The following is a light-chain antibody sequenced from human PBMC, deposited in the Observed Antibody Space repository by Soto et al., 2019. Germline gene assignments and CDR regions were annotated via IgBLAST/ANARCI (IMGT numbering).Light chain of an antibody. CDR1: QSVTSNY. J-gene: IGKJ1*01. V-gene: IGKV3-20*01. CDR2: GTS. Sequence: EIVLTQSPGTLSLSPGERTTLSCRASQSVTSNYLAWYQQKPGQAPRLLIYGTSSRATGIPDRFSGSGSGTVYTIIISRLEQDFCAEYYCQHYGRPPWTFGQGTKVDIK. CDR3: QHYGRPPWT.